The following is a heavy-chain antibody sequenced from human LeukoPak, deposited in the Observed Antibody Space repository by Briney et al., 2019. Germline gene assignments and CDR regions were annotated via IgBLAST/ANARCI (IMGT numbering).Heavy chain of an antibody. D-gene: IGHD3-10*01. Sequence: GGSLRPSCAASGFSFSLYAMTWVRQAPGKGLEWVSLISGTGFNKHYADSVKGRFTISRDNSKNTLYLQMNSLRAEDTAVYYCARAGYGSGSYYCYWGQGTLVTVSS. CDR2: ISGTGFNK. CDR1: GFSFSLYA. CDR3: ARAGYGSGSYYCY. V-gene: IGHV3-23*01. J-gene: IGHJ4*02.